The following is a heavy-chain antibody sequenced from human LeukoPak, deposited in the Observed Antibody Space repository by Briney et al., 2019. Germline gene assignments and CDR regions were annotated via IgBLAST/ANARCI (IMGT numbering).Heavy chain of an antibody. CDR1: GYSFTSDW. D-gene: IGHD6-19*01. V-gene: IGHV5-51*01. CDR3: ARRHSSGSNWFDP. CDR2: IYPGDSDT. J-gene: IGHJ5*02. Sequence: GESLKISCKGSGYSFTSDWIGWVRQVPGKGLECMGIIYPGDSDTRYSPSFQGQATISADKSSSTAYLQWSSLKASDTAMYYCARRHSSGSNWFDPWGQGTLVTVSP.